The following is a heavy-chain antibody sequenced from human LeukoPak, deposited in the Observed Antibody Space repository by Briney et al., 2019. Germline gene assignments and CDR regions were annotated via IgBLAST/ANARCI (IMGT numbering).Heavy chain of an antibody. D-gene: IGHD1-1*01. CDR3: ARDPHLTVGTVTTTGDEYT. J-gene: IGHJ5*02. CDR2: IIPIFGTA. CDR1: GGTFGSYA. Sequence: ASVKVSCKASGGTFGSYAISWVRQAPGQGLGWMGRIIPIFGTANYAQKFQGRVTITTDESTSTAYMELSSLRSEDTAVYYCARDPHLTVGTVTTTGDEYTWGQGTLVTVSS. V-gene: IGHV1-69*05.